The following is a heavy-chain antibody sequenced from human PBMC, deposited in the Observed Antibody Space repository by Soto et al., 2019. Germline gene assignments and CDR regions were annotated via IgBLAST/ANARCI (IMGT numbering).Heavy chain of an antibody. Sequence: QVQLQESGPGLVKPSQTLSLTCTVAGGSINSGGYYWSWIRQHPAKGLEWIGYIYYSGSTFYNPSLKSRVSLSMDTSKNQFSLTLYSVTAADTAMYYCAREALVTPRYFDYWGQGTLVTVSS. J-gene: IGHJ4*02. CDR2: IYYSGST. V-gene: IGHV4-31*02. D-gene: IGHD6-13*01. CDR3: AREALVTPRYFDY. CDR1: GGSINSGGYY.